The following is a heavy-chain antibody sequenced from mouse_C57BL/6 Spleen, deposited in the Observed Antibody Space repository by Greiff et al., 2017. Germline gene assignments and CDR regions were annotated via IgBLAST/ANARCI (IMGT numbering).Heavy chain of an antibody. CDR2: IDPETGGT. Sequence: VQLQQSGAELVRPGASVTLSCKASGYTFTDYEMHWVKQTPVHGLEWIGAIDPETGGTAYNQKFKGKAILTADKSSSTAYMERRSLTSEDSAVYYCTRGANSDYWGQGTTLTVSS. CDR3: TRGANSDY. CDR1: GYTFTDYE. D-gene: IGHD3-1*01. J-gene: IGHJ2*01. V-gene: IGHV1-15*01.